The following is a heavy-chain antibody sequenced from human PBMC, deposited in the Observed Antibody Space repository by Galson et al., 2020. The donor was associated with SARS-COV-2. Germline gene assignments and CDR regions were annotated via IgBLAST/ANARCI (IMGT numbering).Heavy chain of an antibody. CDR3: AKEGDIVGGFFPMTSWFDP. D-gene: IGHD2-15*01. CDR1: GFTFSSYA. J-gene: IGHJ5*02. V-gene: IGHV3-30-3*01. Sequence: GGSLRLSCAASGFTFSSYAMHWVRQAPGKELEWVAVISYDGSNKYYADSVKGRFTISRDNSKNTLYLQMNSLRAEDTAVYYCAKEGDIVGGFFPMTSWFDPWGQGTLVTVSS. CDR2: ISYDGSNK.